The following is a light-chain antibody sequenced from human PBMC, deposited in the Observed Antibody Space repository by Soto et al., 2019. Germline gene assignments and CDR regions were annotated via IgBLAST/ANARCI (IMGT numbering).Light chain of an antibody. Sequence: QSALTQPASVSGSPGQSITISCTGTSSDVGSYDLVSWYQQHPDKAPKLMIYEVSKWPSGVSNRFSGSKSGNTASLTISGLQAEDESDYYCPSYAGGSTYVVFGGGTKVTVL. CDR1: SSDVGSYDL. CDR2: EVS. V-gene: IGLV2-23*02. CDR3: PSYAGGSTYVV. J-gene: IGLJ2*01.